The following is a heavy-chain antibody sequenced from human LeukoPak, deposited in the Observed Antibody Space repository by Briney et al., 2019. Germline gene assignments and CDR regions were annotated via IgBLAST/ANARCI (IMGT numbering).Heavy chain of an antibody. CDR1: GGSISSYY. Sequence: SETLSLTCTVSGGSISSYYWSWIRQPPGKGLEWIGYIYYSGSTNYNPSLKSRVTISVDTSKNQFSLKLSSVTAADTAVYYCARDRGGYYGSGSYYDYYYYGMDVWGQGTTVTVSS. J-gene: IGHJ6*02. CDR3: ARDRGGYYGSGSYYDYYYYGMDV. D-gene: IGHD3-10*01. CDR2: IYYSGST. V-gene: IGHV4-59*01.